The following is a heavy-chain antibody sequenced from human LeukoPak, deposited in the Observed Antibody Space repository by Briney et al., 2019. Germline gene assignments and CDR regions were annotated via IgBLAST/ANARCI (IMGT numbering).Heavy chain of an antibody. Sequence: GGSLRLSCAASGFTFSSYWMHWVRQAPGKGVVWVSRINSDGSSTSYANSVKGRFTISRDNAKNTLYLQMNSLRAEDTAVYYCARASSGWSPFDYWGQGTLVTVSS. D-gene: IGHD6-19*01. J-gene: IGHJ4*02. CDR1: GFTFSSYW. CDR3: ARASSGWSPFDY. V-gene: IGHV3-74*01. CDR2: INSDGSST.